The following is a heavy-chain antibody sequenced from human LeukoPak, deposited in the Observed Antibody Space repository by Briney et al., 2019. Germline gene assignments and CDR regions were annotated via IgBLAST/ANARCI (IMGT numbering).Heavy chain of an antibody. V-gene: IGHV3-23*01. Sequence: EGGGSLTLLCALSGFTFRSYAMKWVRQARGRGLVWFSSITADGSSTLCTICVEGRLIISRDTPKNTLYLQMNNLRAEDTAVYFCARVWLRDYIDVWGKGTTFSVSS. J-gene: IGHJ6*03. CDR1: GFTFRSYA. D-gene: IGHD5-12*01. CDR2: ITADGSST. CDR3: ARVWLRDYIDV.